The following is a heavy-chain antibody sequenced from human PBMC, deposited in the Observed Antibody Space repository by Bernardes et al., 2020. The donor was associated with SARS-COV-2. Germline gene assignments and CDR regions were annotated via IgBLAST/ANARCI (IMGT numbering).Heavy chain of an antibody. V-gene: IGHV4-34*01. Sequence: SETLSLTCSVYGESFSGYYWTWIRQPPGKGLEWVGEINHIGSTNYNPSLKSRVTISVDTSKNQVSLKLSSVTAADTAVYFCARGTISLYYESSRGAPDHYYYGMDVWGQGTTVTVSS. CDR2: INHIGST. J-gene: IGHJ6*02. CDR1: GESFSGYY. CDR3: ARGTISLYYESSRGAPDHYYYGMDV. D-gene: IGHD3-3*01.